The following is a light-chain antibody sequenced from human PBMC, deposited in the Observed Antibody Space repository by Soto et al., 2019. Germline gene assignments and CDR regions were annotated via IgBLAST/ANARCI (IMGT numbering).Light chain of an antibody. CDR3: QQSYSTPLT. CDR1: LGIGSD. V-gene: IGKV1-6*01. J-gene: IGKJ4*01. Sequence: AIQMTQSPSSLSASVVDRVTITCLASLGIGSDLGWYQQEPGKAPKLLIHTASSLQSGVPSRFSGSGSGTDFTLTISSLQPEDFATYYCQQSYSTPLTFGGGTKVDIK. CDR2: TAS.